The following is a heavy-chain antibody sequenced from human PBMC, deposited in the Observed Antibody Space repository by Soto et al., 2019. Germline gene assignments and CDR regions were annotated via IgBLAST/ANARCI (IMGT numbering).Heavy chain of an antibody. V-gene: IGHV3-23*01. CDR2: ISGSGSST. J-gene: IGHJ3*02. CDR3: TRGPTHRAFDI. Sequence: GGSLXLSCAASGFXFSSYTMSWVRQAPGKGLEWVSTISGSGSSTYSADSVKGRFTVSRENSKNTLYLQINSLGPEEAALYYCTRGPTHRAFDIWGQGTMVTVSS. CDR1: GFXFSSYT.